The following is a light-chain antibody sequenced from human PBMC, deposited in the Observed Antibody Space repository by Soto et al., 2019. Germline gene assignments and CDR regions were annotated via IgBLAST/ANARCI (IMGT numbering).Light chain of an antibody. CDR1: SSDIGAYEY. J-gene: IGLJ2*01. Sequence: QSALAQPPSASGSPGQSVTISCTGTSSDIGAYEYVSWYQQHPGKAPKLLIDEVNKRPSGVPDRFSGSKSGNTASLIISGLQAEDEADYYCCSHAGNHVVFGGGTKLTVL. V-gene: IGLV2-8*01. CDR2: EVN. CDR3: CSHAGNHVV.